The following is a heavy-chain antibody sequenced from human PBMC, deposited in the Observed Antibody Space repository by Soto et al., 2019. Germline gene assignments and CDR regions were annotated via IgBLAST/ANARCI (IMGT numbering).Heavy chain of an antibody. J-gene: IGHJ4*02. Sequence: ASVKVSCKASGYTFTSYYMHWVRQAPGQGLEWMGIINPSGGSTSYAQKFQGRVTMTRDTSTSTVYMELSSLSSEDTAVHYCASPYCSGGSRHSLTENYYFDYWGQGTLVTVSS. CDR1: GYTFTSYY. V-gene: IGHV1-46*01. CDR3: ASPYCSGGSRHSLTENYYFDY. CDR2: INPSGGST. D-gene: IGHD2-15*01.